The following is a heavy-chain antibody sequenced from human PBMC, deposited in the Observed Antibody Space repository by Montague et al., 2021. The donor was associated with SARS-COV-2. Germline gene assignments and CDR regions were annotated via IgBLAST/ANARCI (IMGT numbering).Heavy chain of an antibody. CDR3: ARGGTYYDFWSGYHNYYYGMDV. J-gene: IGHJ6*02. CDR2: ISSSGSTI. Sequence: SLRLSCAASGFTFSSYEMNRVRQAPGTGLEWVSYISSSGSTIYYADSVKGRFTISRDNAKNSLYLQMNSLGAEDTAVYYCARGGTYYDFWSGYHNYYYGMDVWGQGTTVTVSS. CDR1: GFTFSSYE. V-gene: IGHV3-48*03. D-gene: IGHD3-3*01.